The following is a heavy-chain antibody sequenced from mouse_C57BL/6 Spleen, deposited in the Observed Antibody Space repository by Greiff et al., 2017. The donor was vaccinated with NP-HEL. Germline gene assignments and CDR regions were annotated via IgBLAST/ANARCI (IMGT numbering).Heavy chain of an antibody. CDR2: IDPSDSET. V-gene: IGHV1-52*01. J-gene: IGHJ1*03. CDR1: GYTFTSYW. Sequence: QVQLQQPGAELVRPGSSVKLSCKASGYTFTSYWMHWVKQRPIQGLEWIGNIDPSDSETHYNQKFKDKATLTVDKSSSTAYMQLSSLTSEDSAVYYCARGDYGRENFDVWGTGTTVTVS. D-gene: IGHD1-1*01. CDR3: ARGDYGRENFDV.